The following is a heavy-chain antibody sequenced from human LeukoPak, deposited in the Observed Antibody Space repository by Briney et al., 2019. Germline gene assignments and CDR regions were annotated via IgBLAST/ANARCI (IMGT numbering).Heavy chain of an antibody. CDR3: ARGSYYDLWSGYYDHYYFDY. J-gene: IGHJ4*02. Sequence: SETLSLTCTVSGGSISSGGYYWSWIRQHPGKGLEWIGYIYYSGSTYYNPSLKSRVTISVDTSKNQFSLKLSSVTAADTAVYYCARGSYYDLWSGYYDHYYFDYWGQGTLVTVSS. V-gene: IGHV4-31*03. CDR1: GGSISSGGYY. CDR2: IYYSGST. D-gene: IGHD3-3*01.